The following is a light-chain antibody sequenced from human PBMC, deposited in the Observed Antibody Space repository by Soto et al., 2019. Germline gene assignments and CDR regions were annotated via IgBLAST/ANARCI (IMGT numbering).Light chain of an antibody. Sequence: QSVLTQPPSVSEAPGQRVTISCTGSSSNIGAGYEAHWYQQVPGTAPKLLIYENNNRPSGVPDRFSGSKSGTSASLAITGLQAEAEAEYYCQSYDSSLSGYVLGTGTNVTVL. J-gene: IGLJ1*01. CDR1: SSNIGAGYE. CDR2: ENN. V-gene: IGLV1-40*01. CDR3: QSYDSSLSGYV.